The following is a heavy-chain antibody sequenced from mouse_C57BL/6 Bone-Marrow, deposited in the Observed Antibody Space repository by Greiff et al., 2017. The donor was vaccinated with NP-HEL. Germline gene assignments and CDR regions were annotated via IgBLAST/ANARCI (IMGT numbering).Heavy chain of an antibody. Sequence: VQLQQSGAELAKPGASVKLSCKASGYTFTSYWMHWVKQRPGQGLEWIGYINPSSGYTKYNQKFKDKATLTADKSSSTAYMQLSSLTYEDSAVYYCLYGNYVGYFDVWGTGTTVTVSS. D-gene: IGHD2-1*01. CDR1: GYTFTSYW. CDR3: LYGNYVGYFDV. CDR2: INPSSGYT. J-gene: IGHJ1*03. V-gene: IGHV1-7*01.